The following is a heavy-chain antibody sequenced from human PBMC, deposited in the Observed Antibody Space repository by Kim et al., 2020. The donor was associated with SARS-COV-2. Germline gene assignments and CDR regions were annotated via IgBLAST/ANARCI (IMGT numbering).Heavy chain of an antibody. CDR3: ASCDPNDAFDI. V-gene: IGHV4-34*01. CDR2: T. D-gene: IGHD2-21*01. J-gene: IGHJ3*02. Sequence: TIDNPLLKSRVTISVDTSKNQFSLKLSSVTAADTAVYYCASCDPNDAFDIWGQGTMVTVSS.